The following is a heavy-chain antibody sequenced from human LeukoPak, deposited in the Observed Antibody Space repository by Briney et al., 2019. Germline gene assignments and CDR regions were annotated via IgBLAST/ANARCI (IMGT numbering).Heavy chain of an antibody. CDR1: GGSISSSSYY. D-gene: IGHD3-10*01. Sequence: SETLSLTCTVSGGSISSSSYYWGWIRQPPGKGLEWIGSIYYSGSTYYNPSLKSRVTISLDTSKNQFSLKLSSVTAADTALYYCASVRRGFGESSKYYAYYYMGVWGKGTTVTISS. V-gene: IGHV4-39*07. CDR3: ASVRRGFGESSKYYAYYYMGV. CDR2: IYYSGST. J-gene: IGHJ6*03.